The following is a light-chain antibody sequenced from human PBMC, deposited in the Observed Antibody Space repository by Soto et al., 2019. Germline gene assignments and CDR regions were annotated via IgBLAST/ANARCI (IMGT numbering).Light chain of an antibody. Sequence: LTQPASVSGSPGQSVTISCAGTSSDVGGYNFVSWYQQHPGKAPQLMIYDVSSRPSGVSNRFSGSKSGNTASLTISGLQAEDQDDYYCSSYTSSYTYVFGTGTKVTV. V-gene: IGLV2-14*03. CDR1: SSDVGGYNF. CDR2: DVS. CDR3: SSYTSSYTYV. J-gene: IGLJ1*01.